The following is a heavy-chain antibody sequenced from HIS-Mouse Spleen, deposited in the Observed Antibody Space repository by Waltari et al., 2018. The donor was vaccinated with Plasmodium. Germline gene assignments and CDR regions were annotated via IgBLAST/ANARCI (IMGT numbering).Heavy chain of an antibody. Sequence: EVQLVESGGGWVQHGGYLRLSCPASEWTVSSYWVSWGGQAPGKVLEWVANIKQDGSEKYYVDSVKGRFTISRDNAKNSLYLQMNSLSAEDTAVYYCASSWYWYFDLWGQGTLVTVSS. CDR2: IKQDGSEK. CDR3: ASSWYWYFDL. CDR1: EWTVSSYW. J-gene: IGHJ2*01. D-gene: IGHD6-13*01. V-gene: IGHV3-7*01.